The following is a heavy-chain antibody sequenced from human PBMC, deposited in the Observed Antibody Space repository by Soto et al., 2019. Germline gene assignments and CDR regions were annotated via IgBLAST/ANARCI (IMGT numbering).Heavy chain of an antibody. CDR1: GFTFSSYS. J-gene: IGHJ4*02. CDR3: ASLRGGELLPPEDY. V-gene: IGHV3-48*01. D-gene: IGHD3-10*01. CDR2: ISSSSSTI. Sequence: GGSLRLSCAASGFTFSSYSMNWVRQAPGKGLEWVSYISSSSSTIYYADSVKGRFTISRDNAKNSLYLQMNSLRAEDTAVYYCASLRGGELLPPEDYWGQGTLVTVSS.